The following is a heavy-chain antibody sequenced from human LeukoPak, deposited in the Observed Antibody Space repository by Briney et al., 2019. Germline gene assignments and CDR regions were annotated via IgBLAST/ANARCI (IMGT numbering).Heavy chain of an antibody. CDR2: IYYSGST. J-gene: IGHJ4*02. V-gene: IGHV4-39*07. D-gene: IGHD2-21*02. CDR1: GGSISSSSYY. CDR3: ARLQLAYCGGDCYSGLAFDY. Sequence: SETLSLTCTVSGGSISSSSYYWGWIRQPPGKGLEWIGSIYYSGSTCYNPSLKSRVTISVDTSKNQFSLKLSSVTAADTAVYYCARLQLAYCGGDCYSGLAFDYWGQGTLVTVSS.